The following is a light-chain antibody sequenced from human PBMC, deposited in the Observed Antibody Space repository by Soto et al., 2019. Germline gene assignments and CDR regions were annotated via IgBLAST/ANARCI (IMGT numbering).Light chain of an antibody. J-gene: IGKJ1*01. CDR1: QGISSY. V-gene: IGKV1-27*01. CDR2: AAS. Sequence: IRMTQSPSSLSASTGDRVTITCRASQGISSYLAWYQQKTGKAPKLRIYAASTLQSVVPSRCSVMLSWTDFTLTISSLTPEDGSTDDGPKYNSARWTFVQVTKVYIK. CDR3: PKYNSARWT.